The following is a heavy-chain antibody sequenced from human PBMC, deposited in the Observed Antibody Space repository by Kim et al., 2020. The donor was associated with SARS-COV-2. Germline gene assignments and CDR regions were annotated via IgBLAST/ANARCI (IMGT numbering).Heavy chain of an antibody. CDR1: GGSFRSFS. CDR2: VIPLVGIV. J-gene: IGHJ4*02. V-gene: IGHV1-69*02. Sequence: SVKVSCKASGGSFRSFSFSWVRQAPGQGLEWMGRVIPLVGIVNYAQKFQARVTVTADKSTNTVYMDLSSLRSDDTAVYYCARGASQVPLDYLGQGT. D-gene: IGHD6-6*01. CDR3: ARGASQVPLDY.